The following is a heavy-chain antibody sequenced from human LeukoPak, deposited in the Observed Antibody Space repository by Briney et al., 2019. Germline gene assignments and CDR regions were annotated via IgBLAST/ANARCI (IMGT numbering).Heavy chain of an antibody. CDR2: IKKDGSEM. CDR1: GFTFSTYW. J-gene: IGHJ3*02. Sequence: GGSLRLSCAASGFTFSTYWMSWVRQAPGKGLEWVANIKKDGSEMYYVDSVKGRFTISRDNAKNSLYLQMNSLRADDTAVYHCARQETSSYNGALDIWGQGTMVTVSS. V-gene: IGHV3-7*01. CDR3: ARQETSSYNGALDI. D-gene: IGHD1-26*01.